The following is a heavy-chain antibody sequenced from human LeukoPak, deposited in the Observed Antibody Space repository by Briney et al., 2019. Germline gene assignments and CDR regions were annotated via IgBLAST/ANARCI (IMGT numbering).Heavy chain of an antibody. Sequence: GASVKVSCKASGYTFTSYGISWVRQAPGQGLEWMGWISAYNGNTSYAQKLQGRVTMTTDTSTSTAYMELRSLRSDDTAAYYCARDHCSGGSCYRSPTDYWGQGTLVTVSS. V-gene: IGHV1-18*01. CDR1: GYTFTSYG. CDR2: ISAYNGNT. J-gene: IGHJ4*02. D-gene: IGHD2-15*01. CDR3: ARDHCSGGSCYRSPTDY.